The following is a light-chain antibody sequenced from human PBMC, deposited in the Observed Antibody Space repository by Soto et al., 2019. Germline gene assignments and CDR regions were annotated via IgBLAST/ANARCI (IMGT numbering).Light chain of an antibody. CDR1: QSISSY. CDR3: QQYDNLLIFT. J-gene: IGKJ3*01. CDR2: AAS. V-gene: IGKV1-33*01. Sequence: DIQMTQSPSSLSASVGDRVTITCRASQSISSYLNWYQQKPGKAPKLLIYAASNLETGVPSRFSGSGSGTDFTFTISSLQPEDIATYYCQQYDNLLIFTFGPGTKVDIK.